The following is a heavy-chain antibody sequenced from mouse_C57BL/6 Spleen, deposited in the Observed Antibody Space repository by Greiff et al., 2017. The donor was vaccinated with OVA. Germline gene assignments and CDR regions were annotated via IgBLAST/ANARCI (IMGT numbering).Heavy chain of an antibody. J-gene: IGHJ2*01. V-gene: IGHV1-82*01. CDR1: GYAFSSSW. Sequence: VQLQESGPELVKPGASVKISCKASGYAFSSSWMNWVKQRPGKGLEWIGRIYPGDGDTNYNGKFKGKATLTADKSSSTAYMQLSSLTSEDSAVYFCARPDGYLYYFDYWGQGTTLTVSS. D-gene: IGHD2-3*01. CDR2: IYPGDGDT. CDR3: ARPDGYLYYFDY.